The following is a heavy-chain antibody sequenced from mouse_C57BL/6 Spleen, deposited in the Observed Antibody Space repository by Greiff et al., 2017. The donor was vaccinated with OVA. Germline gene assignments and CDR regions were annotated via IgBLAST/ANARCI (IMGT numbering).Heavy chain of an antibody. CDR1: GYTFTSYW. V-gene: IGHV1-59*01. CDR2: IAPSDSYT. J-gene: IGHJ3*01. Sequence: QVQLQQSGAELVRPGTSVKLSCKASGYTFTSYWMHWVKQRPGQGLEWIGVIAPSDSYTNYNQKFKGKATLTVDTSSSTAYMQLSSLTSEDSAVYYCARKSFAYWGQGTLVTVSA. CDR3: ARKSFAY.